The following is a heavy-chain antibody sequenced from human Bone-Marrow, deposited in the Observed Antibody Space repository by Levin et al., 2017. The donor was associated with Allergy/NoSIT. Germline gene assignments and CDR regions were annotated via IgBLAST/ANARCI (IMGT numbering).Heavy chain of an antibody. CDR2: VFPDDSDT. V-gene: IGHV5-51*01. CDR3: VTTVTTLGLDY. Sequence: GASVKVSCKASGYSFFNHWIGWVRQMPGKGLEWMGFVFPDDSDTRYSPSFQGQVTISADTSINTAYLRWSSLKASDTAMYFCVTTVTTLGLDYWGQGTLVSVSS. D-gene: IGHD4-17*01. J-gene: IGHJ4*02. CDR1: GYSFFNHW.